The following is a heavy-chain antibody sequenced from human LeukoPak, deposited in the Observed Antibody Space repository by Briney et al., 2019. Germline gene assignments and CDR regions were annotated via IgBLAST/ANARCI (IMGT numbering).Heavy chain of an antibody. D-gene: IGHD3-3*01. CDR2: ISSNGGST. V-gene: IGHV3-64*01. CDR3: ARGLRGYYYYYMDV. J-gene: IGHJ6*03. CDR1: GFTFGDYA. Sequence: TGGSLRLSCTASGFTFGDYAMSWVRQAPGKGLEYASAISSNGGSTYYANSVKGRFTISRDNSKNTLYLQMGSLRAEDMAVYYCARGLRGYYYYYMDVWGKGTTVTVSS.